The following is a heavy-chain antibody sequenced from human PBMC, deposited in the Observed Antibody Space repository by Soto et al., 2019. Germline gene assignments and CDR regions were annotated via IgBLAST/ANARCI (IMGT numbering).Heavy chain of an antibody. J-gene: IGHJ4*02. Sequence: ASVKVSCEASGYTFTSYYMHWVRQAPGQGLEWMGIINPSGGSTSYAQKFQGRVTMTRDTSTSTVYMELSSLRSEDTAVYYCAREDSSGYCDYWGQGTLVTVSS. CDR1: GYTFTSYY. CDR2: INPSGGST. D-gene: IGHD3-22*01. CDR3: AREDSSGYCDY. V-gene: IGHV1-46*01.